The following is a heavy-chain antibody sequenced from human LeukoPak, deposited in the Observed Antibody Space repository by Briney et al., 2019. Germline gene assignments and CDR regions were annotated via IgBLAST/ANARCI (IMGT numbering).Heavy chain of an antibody. V-gene: IGHV1-8*01. Sequence: ASVKVSCKASGYTFTSYDINWVRQATGQGLEWMGWMNPNSGNTGYAQKFQGRVTMTRNTSISTAYMELSSLRSEDTAVYYCARSVRAIDTAMVAYYFDYWGQGTLVTVSS. CDR3: ARSVRAIDTAMVAYYFDY. J-gene: IGHJ4*02. CDR1: GYTFTSYD. CDR2: MNPNSGNT. D-gene: IGHD5-18*01.